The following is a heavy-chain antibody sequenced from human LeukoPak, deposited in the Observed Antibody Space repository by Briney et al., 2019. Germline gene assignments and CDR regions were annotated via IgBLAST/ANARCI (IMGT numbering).Heavy chain of an antibody. J-gene: IGHJ6*03. CDR1: GDSISSGLYY. CDR2: IYNTGSA. CDR3: ARDVRRFLEWQRRTSDYMDV. Sequence: SETLSLTCIVSGDSISSGLYYWSWIRQAPGTGLEWIGCIYNTGSAYHNPSLTSRVTISLDNSKNQFSLNLTSVTAADTAVYYCARDVRRFLEWQRRTSDYMDVWGKGTTVIVSS. V-gene: IGHV4-30-2*01. D-gene: IGHD3-3*01.